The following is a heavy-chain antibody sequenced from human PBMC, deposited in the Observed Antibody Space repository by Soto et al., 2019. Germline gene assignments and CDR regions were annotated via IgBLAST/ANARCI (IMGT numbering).Heavy chain of an antibody. CDR1: GGSFSGYY. CDR3: AKDVLPASSVVVVAESRFDP. V-gene: IGHV4-34*01. D-gene: IGHD2-15*01. Sequence: SETLSLTCAIYGGSFSGYYWSWLRQPPGKGLEWIGEINHSGSTNYNPSLKSRFTISRDNSKNTLLLHMDRLTAEDTAVYYCAKDVLPASSVVVVAESRFDPWGQGTLVTVSS. J-gene: IGHJ5*02. CDR2: INHSGST.